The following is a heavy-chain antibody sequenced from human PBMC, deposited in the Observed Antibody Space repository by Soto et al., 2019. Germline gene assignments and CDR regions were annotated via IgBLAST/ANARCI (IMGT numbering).Heavy chain of an antibody. CDR2: VIPISGTP. CDR1: GGTFSSYA. V-gene: IGHV1-69*01. Sequence: QVQLVQSGAEVKKPGSSVKVSCKASGGTFSSYAISWVRQAPGQGLQWRGGVIPISGTPNYAEKFQGRLTGTGGEPPGPADVGLRRRRFGGTAASYCARGGGGGDFVPHPSQAHYVLGLNWFDPWGQGTLVTVSS. CDR3: ARGGGGGDFVPHPSQAHYVLGLNWFDP. J-gene: IGHJ5*02. D-gene: IGHD3-16*01.